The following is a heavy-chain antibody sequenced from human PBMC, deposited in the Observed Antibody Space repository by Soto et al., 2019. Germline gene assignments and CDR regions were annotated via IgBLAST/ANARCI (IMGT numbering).Heavy chain of an antibody. CDR2: INHSGST. CDR3: ARDPNYDILTGYPPGAFDI. Sequence: SETLSLTCAVYGGSFSGYYWSWIRQPPGKGLEWIGEINHSGSTNYNPSLKSRVTISVDTSKNQFSLKLSSVTAADTAVYYCARDPNYDILTGYPPGAFDIWGQGTMVTVSS. V-gene: IGHV4-34*01. CDR1: GGSFSGYY. D-gene: IGHD3-9*01. J-gene: IGHJ3*02.